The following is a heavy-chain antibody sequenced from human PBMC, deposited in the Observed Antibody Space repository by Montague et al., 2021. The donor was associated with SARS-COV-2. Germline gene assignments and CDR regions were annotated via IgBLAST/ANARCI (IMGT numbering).Heavy chain of an antibody. Sequence: SLRLSCAASGFAFNNFAMTWVRQAPGKGLEWVSSIFGSGAGTYYADSVKGRFTISRDNSKNTLYLQMNSLRAEDTAKYYCAKQPGAGAVVYWYFDLWGRGTAVSVSS. V-gene: IGHV3-23*01. CDR1: GFAFNNFA. CDR3: AKQPGAGAVVYWYFDL. D-gene: IGHD6-19*01. CDR2: IFGSGAGT. J-gene: IGHJ2*01.